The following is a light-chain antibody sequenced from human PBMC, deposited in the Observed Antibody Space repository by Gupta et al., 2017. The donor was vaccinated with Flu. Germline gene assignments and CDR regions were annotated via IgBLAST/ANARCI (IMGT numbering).Light chain of an antibody. CDR2: GTS. V-gene: IGKV3-15*01. CDR1: QSISSN. CDR3: QQYNGWPPAYT. Sequence: EIVMTQSPATLSVSTGERATLSCRASQSISSNLAWYQQKPGQAPRLLIYGTSTRATGIPARFSGSGSGTEFTLTISSLQSEDFAVYYCQQYNGWPPAYTFGQGTKLEIK. J-gene: IGKJ2*01.